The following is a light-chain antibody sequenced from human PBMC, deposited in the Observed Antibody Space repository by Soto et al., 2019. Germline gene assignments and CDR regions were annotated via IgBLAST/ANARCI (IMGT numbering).Light chain of an antibody. CDR2: DAS. Sequence: EVVMTQSPATLSVSPGERATLSCRASKTIGKYLAWYQQKPGQTPRLLIYDASTRATGVPARFSGSRSGTEFTLSISSLQSEDFAVYYCQQYYDWLTFGGGTKVEIK. J-gene: IGKJ4*01. CDR1: KTIGKY. V-gene: IGKV3-15*01. CDR3: QQYYDWLT.